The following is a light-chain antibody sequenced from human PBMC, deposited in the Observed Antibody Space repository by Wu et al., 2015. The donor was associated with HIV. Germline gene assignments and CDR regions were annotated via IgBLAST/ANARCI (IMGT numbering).Light chain of an antibody. CDR3: QQYNNWPPRT. CDR1: QSVSSSY. V-gene: IGKV3-15*01. CDR2: GAS. J-gene: IGKJ1*01. Sequence: EIVLTQSPGTLSLSPGERATLSCRASQSVSSSYLAWYQQKPGQAPRLLIYGASTRATGIPARFSGSGSGTELTLTISSLQSEDFAVYYCQQYNNWPPRTFGQGTKVEIK.